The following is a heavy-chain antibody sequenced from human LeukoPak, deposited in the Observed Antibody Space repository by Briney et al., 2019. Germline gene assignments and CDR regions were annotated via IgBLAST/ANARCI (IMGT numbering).Heavy chain of an antibody. CDR2: FDPEDGET. J-gene: IGHJ4*02. CDR3: ATTRWGAPDY. V-gene: IGHV1-24*01. Sequence: ASVKVPCEASGYTFTGYYLHWVRQAPGKGLEWMGGFDPEDGETIYAQKFQGRVTMTEDTSTDTAYMELSSLRSEDTAVYYCATTRWGAPDYWGQGTLVTVSS. D-gene: IGHD1-26*01. CDR1: GYTFTGYY.